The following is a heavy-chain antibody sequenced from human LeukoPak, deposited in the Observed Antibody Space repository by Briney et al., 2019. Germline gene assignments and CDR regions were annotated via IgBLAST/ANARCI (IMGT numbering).Heavy chain of an antibody. CDR3: ARDSHPYYDIVTGYYSNWFDP. D-gene: IGHD3-9*01. CDR1: GYTFTSYG. V-gene: IGHV1-18*01. CDR2: ISAYNGNT. J-gene: IGHJ5*02. Sequence: GASVKVSCKASGYTFTSYGISWVRQAPGQGLEWMGWISAYNGNTKYAQKLQGRVTMTTDTSTSTAYMELRSLRSDDTAVYYCARDSHPYYDIVTGYYSNWFDPWGQGTLVTVSS.